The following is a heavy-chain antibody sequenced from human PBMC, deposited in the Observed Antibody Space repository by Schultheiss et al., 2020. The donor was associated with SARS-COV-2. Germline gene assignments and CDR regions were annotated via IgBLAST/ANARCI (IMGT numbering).Heavy chain of an antibody. CDR1: GFTFSSYW. CDR3: ARDRVSSSSYPNWFDP. CDR2: ISYDGSNK. D-gene: IGHD6-6*01. J-gene: IGHJ5*02. V-gene: IGHV3-30*03. Sequence: GGSLRLSCAASGFTFSSYWMHWVRQAPGKGLVWVAVISYDGSNKYYADSVKGRFTISRDNAKNSLYLQMNSLRDEDTAVYYCARDRVSSSSYPNWFDPWGQGTLVTVSS.